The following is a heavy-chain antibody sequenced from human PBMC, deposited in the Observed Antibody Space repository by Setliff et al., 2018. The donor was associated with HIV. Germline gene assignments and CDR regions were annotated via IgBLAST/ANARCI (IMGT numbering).Heavy chain of an antibody. Sequence: PSETLSLTCTVSGGSISTHYWSWIRQPPGKGLEWIGAVYYDASTIYTPSLNSRVIISVDTSKSQFSLNLSSVTAADTAVYYCARGSYRGSGFFVRYFDFWGQGSLVTVSS. CDR1: GGSISTHY. CDR2: VYYDAST. D-gene: IGHD3-3*01. J-gene: IGHJ4*02. V-gene: IGHV4-59*11. CDR3: ARGSYRGSGFFVRYFDF.